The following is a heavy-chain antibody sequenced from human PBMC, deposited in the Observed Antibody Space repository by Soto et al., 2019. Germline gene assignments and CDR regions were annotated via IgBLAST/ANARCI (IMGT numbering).Heavy chain of an antibody. CDR1: GFTFSSYG. CDR2: ISYDGSNK. V-gene: IGHV3-30*18. Sequence: QVQLVESGGGVVQPGRSLRLSCAASGFTFSSYGMHWVRQAPGKGLEWVAVISYDGSNKYYADSVKGLFTISRDNSKNTLDLQMNSLRAEDTAVYYCAKDLKLGVWLYNWFDPWGQGTLVTVSS. D-gene: IGHD7-27*01. J-gene: IGHJ5*02. CDR3: AKDLKLGVWLYNWFDP.